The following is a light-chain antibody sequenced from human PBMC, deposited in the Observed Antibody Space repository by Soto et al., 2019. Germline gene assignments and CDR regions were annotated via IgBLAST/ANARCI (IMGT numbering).Light chain of an antibody. CDR3: QQYGSSSYT. J-gene: IGKJ2*01. CDR1: QSVSSSY. Sequence: EIVLTQSPGTLSLSPGERATLSCRASQSVSSSYLVWYQQKPGQAPRLLIYGASSRATGIPDRFSGSGSGTDFTLTISRLEPEDFAVYYRQQYGSSSYTFGQGTKVDI. V-gene: IGKV3-20*01. CDR2: GAS.